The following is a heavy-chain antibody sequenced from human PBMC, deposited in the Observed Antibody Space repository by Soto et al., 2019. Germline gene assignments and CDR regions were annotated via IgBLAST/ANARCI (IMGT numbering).Heavy chain of an antibody. D-gene: IGHD3-16*01. CDR3: ARDLNRVDGGGY. CDR1: GYTFSNSG. CDR2: IYPYNGNT. Sequence: ASVKVSCKASGYTFSNSGIFWVRQAPGQGLEWMAWIYPYNGNTNYAQNLQGRVTLTTDASTSTAYMDLRSLTSDDTAMYYCARDLNRVDGGGYWGQGILVTVSS. J-gene: IGHJ4*02. V-gene: IGHV1-18*01.